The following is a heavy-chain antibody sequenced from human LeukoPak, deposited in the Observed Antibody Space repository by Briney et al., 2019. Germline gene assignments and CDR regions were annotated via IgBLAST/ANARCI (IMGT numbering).Heavy chain of an antibody. J-gene: IGHJ6*03. V-gene: IGHV3-30*03. Sequence: GRSLRLSCAASGFTFSSYGMHWVRQAPGKGLEWVAVISYDGSNKYYADSVKGRFTISRDNSKNTLYLQMNSLRAEDTAVYYCARKSPYDFWSGYYRDNYYSYYMDVWGKGTTVTVSS. CDR3: ARKSPYDFWSGYYRDNYYSYYMDV. D-gene: IGHD3-3*01. CDR1: GFTFSSYG. CDR2: ISYDGSNK.